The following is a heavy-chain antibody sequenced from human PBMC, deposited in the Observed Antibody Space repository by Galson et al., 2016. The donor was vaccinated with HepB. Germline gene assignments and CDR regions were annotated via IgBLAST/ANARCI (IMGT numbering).Heavy chain of an antibody. D-gene: IGHD6-13*01. V-gene: IGHV3-72*01. J-gene: IGHJ5*02. CDR3: TTDVWYRFET. CDR2: IRLNTDGHST. CDR1: GIRFSDYY. Sequence: SLRLSCAGYGIRFSDYYMDWVRQAPGKGLQWVCRIRLNTDGHSTDWAASLKHRFIISRDDSRHSVYLQMDSLKSEDPAVYYCTTDVWYRFETWGQGTLVTVS.